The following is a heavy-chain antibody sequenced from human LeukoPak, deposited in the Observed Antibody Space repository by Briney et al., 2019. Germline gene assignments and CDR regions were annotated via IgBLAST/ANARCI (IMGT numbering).Heavy chain of an antibody. J-gene: IGHJ2*01. CDR1: GFTFTSYA. CDR2: VVGGGENT. D-gene: IGHD1-1*01. V-gene: IGHV3-23*01. Sequence: GGSLRLSCGASGFTFTSYAMSWIRQAPGRGRGWVAVVVGGGENTYYGDSVKGRFTISRDNSKNTLYLQMNSLRAEDTATYYCAKPRAMTTGVGRYFDLWGRGTLVTVSS. CDR3: AKPRAMTTGVGRYFDL.